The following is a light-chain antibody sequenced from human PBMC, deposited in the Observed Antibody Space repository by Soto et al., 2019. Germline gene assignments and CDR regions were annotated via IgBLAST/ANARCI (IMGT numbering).Light chain of an antibody. Sequence: IVVSQSPATLSLSKGERATLSCRASQSVDKYLVWYQQKPGQAPRLLIYDASNRATGIPARFSGSGSGTDFTLTISSLEPEDFAVYYCQQRGNRPPWTFGQGTKVDIK. V-gene: IGKV3-11*01. CDR2: DAS. CDR1: QSVDKY. J-gene: IGKJ1*01. CDR3: QQRGNRPPWT.